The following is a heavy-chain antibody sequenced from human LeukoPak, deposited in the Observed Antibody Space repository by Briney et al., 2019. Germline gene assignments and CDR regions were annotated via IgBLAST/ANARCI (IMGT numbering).Heavy chain of an antibody. CDR1: GGSISSYY. CDR3: ARRMKLAAKGDAFDI. D-gene: IGHD2-15*01. Sequence: SETLSLTCTVSGGSISSYYWSWIRQPPGKGLEWIGFIYYSGSTNYNPSLKSRVTISVDASRNHFSLKLNSVTAADTAVYYCARRMKLAAKGDAFDIWGQGTVVTVSS. J-gene: IGHJ3*02. CDR2: IYYSGST. V-gene: IGHV4-59*08.